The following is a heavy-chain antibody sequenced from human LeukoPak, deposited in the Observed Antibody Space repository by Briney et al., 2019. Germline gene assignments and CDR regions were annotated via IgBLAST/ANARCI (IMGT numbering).Heavy chain of an antibody. V-gene: IGHV4-59*01. Sequence: SETLSLTCTVSGGSINNYWWSWIRQPPGKGLEWIGYIYYTGSTNYNPSLKSRVTMSVDTSKNQFSLKLSSVTAADTAVYYCVRRGPNGRTFDYWGQGTLVTVSS. CDR1: GGSINNYW. CDR3: VRRGPNGRTFDY. CDR2: IYYTGST. D-gene: IGHD1-26*01. J-gene: IGHJ4*02.